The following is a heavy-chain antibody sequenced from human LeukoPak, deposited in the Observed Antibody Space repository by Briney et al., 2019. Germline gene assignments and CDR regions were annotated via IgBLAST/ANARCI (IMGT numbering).Heavy chain of an antibody. V-gene: IGHV3-74*01. D-gene: IGHD2-2*02. CDR2: INTDGSST. J-gene: IGHJ4*02. CDR3: ASTACTTSCYTGEGFDY. Sequence: PGGSLRLSCAASGFTFSSYWMHWVRQAPGKGLVWVSHINTDGSSTNYADSVKGRFTISRDNAKNTLYLQMNSLRAEDTAVYYCASTACTTSCYTGEGFDYWGQGTLVTVSS. CDR1: GFTFSSYW.